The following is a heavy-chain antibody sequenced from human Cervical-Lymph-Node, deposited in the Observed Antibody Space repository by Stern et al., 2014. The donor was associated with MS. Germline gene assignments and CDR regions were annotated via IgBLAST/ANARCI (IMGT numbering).Heavy chain of an antibody. CDR3: ASHRGRVTYYYGMDV. CDR2: FDPEHGET. Sequence: VQLVESGAEVKKPGASVKVSCKVSGYTLSEISMHWVRQAPGQGLEWMGGFDPEHGETRYAQKFQGRVTMAEDRSTDTAYMELSRLRSGDTAVDYCASHRGRVTYYYGMDVWGQGTTVTVSS. J-gene: IGHJ6*02. D-gene: IGHD2-21*02. V-gene: IGHV1-24*01. CDR1: GYTLSEIS.